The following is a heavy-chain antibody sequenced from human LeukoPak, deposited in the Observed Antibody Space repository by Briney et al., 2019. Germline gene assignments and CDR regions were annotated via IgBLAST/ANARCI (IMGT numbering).Heavy chain of an antibody. CDR2: ISSSGGTI. CDR1: GFTLSSYE. V-gene: IGHV3-48*03. CDR3: ARDLCSGGSCSDY. D-gene: IGHD2-15*01. Sequence: GGSLRLSCAASGFTLSSYEVNWVRQAPGKGLEWVSYISSSGGTIYYADSVKGRFTISRDNAKNSLYLQMNSLRAEDTAIYYCARDLCSGGSCSDYWGQGTLVTVPS. J-gene: IGHJ4*02.